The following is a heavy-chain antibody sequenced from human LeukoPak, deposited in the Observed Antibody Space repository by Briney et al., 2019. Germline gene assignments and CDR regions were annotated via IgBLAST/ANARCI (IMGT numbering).Heavy chain of an antibody. CDR2: ISGDGGST. D-gene: IGHD2-15*01. V-gene: IGHV3-23*01. Sequence: TGGSLRLSCAASGXTFSSYAMNWVRQAPGKGLEWVSAISGDGGSTYYAGSVKGRFTISRDNSKNTLYLQMNSLRAEDTAVYYCAKRYCSGGNCNFYYYYGMDVWGQGTTVTVSS. CDR1: GXTFSSYA. CDR3: AKRYCSGGNCNFYYYYGMDV. J-gene: IGHJ6*02.